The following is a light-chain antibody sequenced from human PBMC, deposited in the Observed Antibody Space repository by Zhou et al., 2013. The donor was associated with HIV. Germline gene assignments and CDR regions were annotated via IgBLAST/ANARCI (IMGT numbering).Light chain of an antibody. Sequence: IQMTQSPSTLAASVGDRVTITCRASQGISSYLAWYQQKPGKAPKLLIYAASTLQSGVPSRFSGSGSGTDFTLTISSLEPEDFAVYYCQQRRHWPITFGQGTRLEIK. J-gene: IGKJ5*01. CDR2: AAS. CDR3: QQRRHWPIT. V-gene: IGKV1-9*01. CDR1: QGISSY.